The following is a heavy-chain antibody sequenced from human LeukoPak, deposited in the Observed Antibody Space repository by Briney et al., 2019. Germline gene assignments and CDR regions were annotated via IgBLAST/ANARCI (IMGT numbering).Heavy chain of an antibody. Sequence: SQTLSLTCTVSGGSISSGNYYWTWIRQPAGKGLEWIGRIYTSGSTNYNPSLKSRVSISINTSKNQFSLKLSSVTAADTAVYYCAKGWRSLANWFDPWGQGTLLTVSS. J-gene: IGHJ5*02. V-gene: IGHV4-61*02. CDR3: AKGWRSLANWFDP. D-gene: IGHD2-15*01. CDR2: IYTSGST. CDR1: GGSISSGNYY.